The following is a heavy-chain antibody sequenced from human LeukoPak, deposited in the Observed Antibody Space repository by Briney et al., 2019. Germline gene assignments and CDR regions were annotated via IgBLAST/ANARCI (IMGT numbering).Heavy chain of an antibody. V-gene: IGHV4-34*01. CDR1: GGSFSGYY. J-gene: IGHJ6*03. Sequence: PSETLSLTCAVYGGSFSGYYWSWIRQPPGKGLEWIGEINHSGSTNYNPSLKSRVTISVDTSKNQFSLKLSSVTAADTAVYYCARVRGYYYMDVWGKGTTVTVSS. CDR2: INHSGST. CDR3: ARVRGYYYMDV.